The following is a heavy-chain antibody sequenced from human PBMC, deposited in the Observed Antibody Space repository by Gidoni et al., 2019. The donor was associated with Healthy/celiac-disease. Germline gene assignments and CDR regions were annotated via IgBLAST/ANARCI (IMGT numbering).Heavy chain of an antibody. J-gene: IGHJ6*02. CDR3: AKEYYDFWSGYPHGVRAPLIDGMDV. V-gene: IGHV3-43*01. Sequence: EVQLVESGGVVVQPEGSLRLSCAASGFTFDDYTMHWVRQAPGKGLEWVSLISWDGGSTYYADSVKGRFTISRDNSKNSLYLQMNSLRTEDTALYYCAKEYYDFWSGYPHGVRAPLIDGMDVWGQGTTVTVSS. D-gene: IGHD3-3*01. CDR1: GFTFDDYT. CDR2: ISWDGGST.